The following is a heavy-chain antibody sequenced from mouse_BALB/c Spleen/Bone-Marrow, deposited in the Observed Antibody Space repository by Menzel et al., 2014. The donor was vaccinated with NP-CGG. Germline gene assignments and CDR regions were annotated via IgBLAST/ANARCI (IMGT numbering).Heavy chain of an antibody. Sequence: QVQLQQSGAELVRPGSSVKISCKSSGYSFSNYWMNWMKRRPGQGLEWIGQIYPGDGDTNYNGKFKGKATLTADKSSSTAYMQLSSLTSEDSAVYFCASRGDYSYAMDYWGQGTSVTVSS. CDR2: IYPGDGDT. D-gene: IGHD1-1*01. J-gene: IGHJ4*01. CDR3: ASRGDYSYAMDY. CDR1: GYSFSNYW. V-gene: IGHV1-80*01.